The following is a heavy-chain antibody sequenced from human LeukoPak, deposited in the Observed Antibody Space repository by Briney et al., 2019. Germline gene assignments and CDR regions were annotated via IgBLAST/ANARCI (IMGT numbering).Heavy chain of an antibody. Sequence: SETLSLTCAVYGGSFGGYYWSWIRQPPGKGLEWIGEINHSGSTNYNPSLKSRVTISVDTSKNQFSLKLSSVTAADTAVYYCARAEDIVVVPAAKKGAYDYWGQGTLVTVSS. V-gene: IGHV4-34*01. CDR1: GGSFGGYY. CDR3: ARAEDIVVVPAAKKGAYDY. CDR2: INHSGST. J-gene: IGHJ4*02. D-gene: IGHD2-2*01.